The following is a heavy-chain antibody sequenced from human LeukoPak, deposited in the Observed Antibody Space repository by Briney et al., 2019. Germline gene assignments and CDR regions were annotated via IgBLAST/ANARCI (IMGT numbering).Heavy chain of an antibody. V-gene: IGHV3-21*01. J-gene: IGHJ4*01. Sequence: NAGGSLRLSCAASGFTFSSYAMHWVRQAPGKGLEWVSSISSSSSYIYYADSVKGRFTISRDNAKNSLFLQMNSLRAEDTAVYYCAREGSGYTYGRGSYFDYWGHGILVTVSS. CDR2: ISSSSSYI. D-gene: IGHD5-18*01. CDR1: GFTFSSYA. CDR3: AREGSGYTYGRGSYFDY.